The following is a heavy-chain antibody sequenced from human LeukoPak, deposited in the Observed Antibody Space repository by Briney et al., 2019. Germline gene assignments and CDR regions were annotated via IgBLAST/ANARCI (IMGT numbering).Heavy chain of an antibody. CDR3: ARDKKFITMARGVIRDDAFDI. J-gene: IGHJ3*02. CDR2: INHSGST. V-gene: IGHV4-34*01. Sequence: SETLSLTCAVYGGSFSGYYWSWIRQPPGKGLEWIGEINHSGSTNYNPSLKSRVTISVDTSKNQFSLKLSSVTAADTAVYYCARDKKFITMARGVIRDDAFDIWGQGTMVTVSS. CDR1: GGSFSGYY. D-gene: IGHD3-10*01.